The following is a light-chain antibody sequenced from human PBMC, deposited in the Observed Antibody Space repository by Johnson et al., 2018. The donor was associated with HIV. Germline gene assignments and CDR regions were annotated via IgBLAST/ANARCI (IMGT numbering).Light chain of an antibody. CDR1: SSNIGKNY. CDR3: GTWDSSLSACV. CDR2: ENT. V-gene: IGLV1-51*02. Sequence: QSVLTQPPSVSAAPGQKVTISCSGSSSNIGKNYVSWYQQLPGTAPKVLIYENTKRPSGIPDRFSGSKSGTSATLDITVLQTGDEADYYCGTWDSSLSACVVGAGTNVTVL. J-gene: IGLJ1*01.